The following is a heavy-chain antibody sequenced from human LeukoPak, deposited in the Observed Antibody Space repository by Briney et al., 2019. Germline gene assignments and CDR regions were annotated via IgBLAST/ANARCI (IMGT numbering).Heavy chain of an antibody. CDR2: INPNGGGT. CDR3: ARGPSAYNTWIQQYYYYGMDV. D-gene: IGHD5-18*01. V-gene: IGHV1-2*02. CDR1: GYTFTGYY. Sequence: ASVKVSCKASGYTFTGYYMHWVRQAPGQGLEWMGWINPNGGGTNYAQKFQGRVTMTRDTSISTAYMELSRLRSDDTAVYYCARGPSAYNTWIQQYYYYGMDVWGQGTTVTVSS. J-gene: IGHJ6*02.